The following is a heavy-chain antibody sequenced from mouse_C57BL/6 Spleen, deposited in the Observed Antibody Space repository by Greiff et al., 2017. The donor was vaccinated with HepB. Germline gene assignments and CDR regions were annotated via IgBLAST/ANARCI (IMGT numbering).Heavy chain of an antibody. V-gene: IGHV5-4*01. CDR3: ARDAPLLPHFDY. Sequence: DVKLVESGGGLVKPGGSLKLSSAASGFTFSSYAMSWVRQTPEKRLEWVATISDGGSYTYYPDNVKGRFTISRDNAKNNLYLQMSHLKSEDTAMYYCARDAPLLPHFDYWGQGTTLTVSS. J-gene: IGHJ2*01. CDR1: GFTFSSYA. D-gene: IGHD2-10*01. CDR2: ISDGGSYT.